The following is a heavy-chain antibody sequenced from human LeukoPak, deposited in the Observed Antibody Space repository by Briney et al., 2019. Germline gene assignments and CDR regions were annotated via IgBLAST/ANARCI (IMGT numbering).Heavy chain of an antibody. Sequence: PSETLSLTCTVSGGSISNYCWSWIRQPPGKGLEWIGYIYYSGSTNYNPSLKSRVTISVDTSKNQFSLKLSSVTAADTAVYYCARVRYGDYGIDPWGQGTLVTVSS. CDR3: ARVRYGDYGIDP. CDR2: IYYSGST. J-gene: IGHJ5*02. CDR1: GGSISNYC. D-gene: IGHD4-17*01. V-gene: IGHV4-59*01.